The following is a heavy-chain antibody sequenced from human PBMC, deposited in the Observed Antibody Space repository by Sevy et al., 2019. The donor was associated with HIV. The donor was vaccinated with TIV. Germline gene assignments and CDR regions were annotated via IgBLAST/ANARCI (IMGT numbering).Heavy chain of an antibody. CDR1: GFTFSRYW. CDR2: IKEDGSEE. V-gene: IGHV3-7*01. D-gene: IGHD2-2*01. CDR3: ARSSNGALDY. Sequence: GGSLRLSCVASGFTFSRYWMSWVRQAPGKGLEWVAYIKEDGSEENYVDSVRGRITISRDNAKNSLYLQMNSLRAEDTAVYYCARSSNGALDYWGQGTLVTVSS. J-gene: IGHJ4*02.